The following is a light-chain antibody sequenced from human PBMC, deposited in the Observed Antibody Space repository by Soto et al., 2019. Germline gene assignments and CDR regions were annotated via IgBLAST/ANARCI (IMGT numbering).Light chain of an antibody. CDR3: QQSYSTPLT. Sequence: DIQMTQSPSSLSASVGDRVTITCRASQSISSYLNWYQQKPGKAPKLLIYAASSLQSGVPSRFSGSGSGTDFTLTISSLPPEDFATYYCQQSYSTPLTFGHGTKVDIK. J-gene: IGKJ3*01. V-gene: IGKV1-39*01. CDR1: QSISSY. CDR2: AAS.